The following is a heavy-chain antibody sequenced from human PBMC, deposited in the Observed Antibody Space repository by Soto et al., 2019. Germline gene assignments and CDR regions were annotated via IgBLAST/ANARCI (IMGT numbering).Heavy chain of an antibody. Sequence: GGSLRLSCAASGFTFSSYGMHWVRQAPGKGPEWVAVIWYDGSNKYYADSVKGRFTISRDNSKNTLYLQMNSLRAEDTAVYYCARALGPYYDYVWGSYRHTYYYGMDVWGQGTTVTVSS. CDR1: GFTFSSYG. CDR2: IWYDGSNK. CDR3: ARALGPYYDYVWGSYRHTYYYGMDV. V-gene: IGHV3-33*01. J-gene: IGHJ6*02. D-gene: IGHD3-16*02.